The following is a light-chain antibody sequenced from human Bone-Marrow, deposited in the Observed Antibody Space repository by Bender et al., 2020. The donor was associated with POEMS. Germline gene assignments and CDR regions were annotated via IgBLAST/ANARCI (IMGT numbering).Light chain of an antibody. Sequence: QSALTQPASVSGSPGQSITISCSGTSSDIGAYDSVSWYQQHPGKAPILIIYDVTNRPSRVSSRFSGSKSANTASLTISGLQPEDEADYYCSSYSASNTYVFGTGTQVTVL. CDR3: SSYSASNTYV. J-gene: IGLJ1*01. V-gene: IGLV2-14*03. CDR2: DVT. CDR1: SSDIGAYDS.